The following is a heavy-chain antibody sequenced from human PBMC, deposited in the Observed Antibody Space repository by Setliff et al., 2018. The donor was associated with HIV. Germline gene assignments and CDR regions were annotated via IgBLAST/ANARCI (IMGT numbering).Heavy chain of an antibody. D-gene: IGHD3-16*01. Sequence: GASVKVSCKASADTFSSHVISWFRQAPGQGLEWMGGIIPIFGTANYAQKFQGRVTITADKSTSTVYMELSSLRSEDTAVYYCARCGAGEWHLYMDVRGKGTAVTVSS. CDR2: IIPIFGTA. CDR3: ARCGAGEWHLYMDV. V-gene: IGHV1-69*06. J-gene: IGHJ6*03. CDR1: ADTFSSHV.